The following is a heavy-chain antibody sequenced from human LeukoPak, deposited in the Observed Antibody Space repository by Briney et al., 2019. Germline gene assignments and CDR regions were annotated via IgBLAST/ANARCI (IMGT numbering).Heavy chain of an antibody. CDR2: IWFDGGKI. CDR3: VRDFTNIRGEGYLDN. D-gene: IGHD2/OR15-2a*01. V-gene: IGHV3-33*01. J-gene: IGHJ4*02. Sequence: GRSLRLSCAASGFPFSSYVMHWLRQAPGKGLEWVAFIWFDGGKIYYADSVKGRFTISRDNSKNTLYLQMNSLRAEDTAVYHCVRDFTNIRGEGYLDNWGQGTLVTVSS. CDR1: GFPFSSYV.